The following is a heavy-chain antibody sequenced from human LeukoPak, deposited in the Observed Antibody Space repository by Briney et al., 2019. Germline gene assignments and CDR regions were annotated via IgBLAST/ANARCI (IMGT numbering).Heavy chain of an antibody. CDR2: IGYDGSSK. D-gene: IGHD3-9*01. J-gene: IGHJ3*02. V-gene: IGHV3-33*01. CDR3: VRDLDSRFDI. Sequence: GGSLRLSCAASGLSFSSYGMHWVRQAPGKGLEWVAVIGYDGSSKYYADSVKGRFIISRDNSKNTLYLQMNSLRAEDTAVYYCVRDLDSRFDIWGQGTMVTASS. CDR1: GLSFSSYG.